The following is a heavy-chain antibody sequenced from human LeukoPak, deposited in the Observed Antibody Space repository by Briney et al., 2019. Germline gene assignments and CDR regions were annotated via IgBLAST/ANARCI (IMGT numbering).Heavy chain of an antibody. V-gene: IGHV1-2*02. D-gene: IGHD3-22*01. CDR3: ARDAPGYYYDSSGYGLFDY. J-gene: IGHJ4*02. CDR1: GYTFTGYY. Sequence: GASVNVSCKASGYTFTGYYMHWVRQAPGQGLEWMGWINPNSGGTNYAQKFQGRVTMTRDTSISTAYMELSRLRSDDTAVYYCARDAPGYYYDSSGYGLFDYWGQGTLVTVSS. CDR2: INPNSGGT.